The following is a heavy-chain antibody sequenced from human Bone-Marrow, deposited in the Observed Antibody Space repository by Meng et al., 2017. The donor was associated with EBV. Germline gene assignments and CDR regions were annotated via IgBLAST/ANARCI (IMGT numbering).Heavy chain of an antibody. Sequence: QVQLVQSGSELKKPGASVKVSCKASGYSFTNYIVNWVRQAPGQGLEWMGWINTDTGNPTYAQGFTGRFVFSLDTSVSTAYLQISSLKAEDTAVYYCAREDYYGAGNYVRFDPWGQGTLVTVAS. CDR2: INTDTGNP. J-gene: IGHJ5*02. CDR3: AREDYYGAGNYVRFDP. V-gene: IGHV7-4-1*02. CDR1: GYSFTNYI. D-gene: IGHD3-10*01.